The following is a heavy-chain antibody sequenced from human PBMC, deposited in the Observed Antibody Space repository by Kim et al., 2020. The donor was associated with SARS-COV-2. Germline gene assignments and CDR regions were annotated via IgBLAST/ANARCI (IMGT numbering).Heavy chain of an antibody. Sequence: SETLSLTCTVSGYSISSGYYWGWIRQPPGKGLEWIGSIYHSGSTYYNPSLKSRVTISVDTSKNQFSLKLSSVTAADTAVYYCARLGSRGYYDSSGYYSHDYWGQGTLVTVSS. V-gene: IGHV4-38-2*02. CDR3: ARLGSRGYYDSSGYYSHDY. D-gene: IGHD3-22*01. CDR2: IYHSGST. CDR1: GYSISSGYY. J-gene: IGHJ4*02.